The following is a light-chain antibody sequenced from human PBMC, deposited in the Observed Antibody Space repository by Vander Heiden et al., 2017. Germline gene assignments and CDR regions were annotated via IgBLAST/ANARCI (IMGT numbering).Light chain of an antibody. Sequence: QSAPTQPASASGSPGPSITLPCTGSRGDVSGYNYVSWYQRSPGKAPKLMIYDVSNRPSGVSNRFSRSKSRNTASLTISGLQAEDEADYYCGSYTSSSTLVVFGTGTKVTVL. CDR3: GSYTSSSTLVV. V-gene: IGLV2-14*01. CDR1: RGDVSGYNY. CDR2: DVS. J-gene: IGLJ1*01.